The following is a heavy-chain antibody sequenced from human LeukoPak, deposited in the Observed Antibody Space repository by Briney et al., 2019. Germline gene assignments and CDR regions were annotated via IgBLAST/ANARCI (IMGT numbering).Heavy chain of an antibody. D-gene: IGHD3-22*01. CDR1: GGTFSSYA. Sequence: SVKVSCKASGGTFSSYAISWVRQAPGQGLEWMGGIIPIFRRANYAQKFQGRITITTDESTSTAYMELSSLRSEDTAVYYCARSNTYYYDSSGYYADYWGQGTLVTVSS. CDR2: IIPIFRRA. V-gene: IGHV1-69*05. J-gene: IGHJ4*02. CDR3: ARSNTYYYDSSGYYADY.